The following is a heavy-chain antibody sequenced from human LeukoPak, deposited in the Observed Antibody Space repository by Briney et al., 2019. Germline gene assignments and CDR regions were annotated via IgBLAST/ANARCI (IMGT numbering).Heavy chain of an antibody. J-gene: IGHJ6*02. D-gene: IGHD2-2*01. Sequence: SETLSLTCAVYGGSFSGYYWSWIRQPPGKGLEWIGEINHSGSTNYNPSLKSRVTISVDTSKNQFSLKLSSVTAADTAVYYCARGSGVPAAMRPYGMDVWGQGTTVTVSS. CDR2: INHSGST. V-gene: IGHV4-34*01. CDR1: GGSFSGYY. CDR3: ARGSGVPAAMRPYGMDV.